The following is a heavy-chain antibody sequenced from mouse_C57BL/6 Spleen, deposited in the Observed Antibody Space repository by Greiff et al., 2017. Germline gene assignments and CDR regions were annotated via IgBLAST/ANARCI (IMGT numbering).Heavy chain of an antibody. J-gene: IGHJ3*01. CDR2: FYPGRGSL. CDR3: ARHEDYDYSWFAY. D-gene: IGHD2-4*01. Sequence: QVQLQQSGAELVKPGASVKLSCKASGYTFTASTIHWVKQRSGQGLEWIGWFYPGRGSLKYNENFKDKATLTADKSSSTVYMELSGVTSEDTAVYFCARHEDYDYSWFAYWGQGTLVTVSA. CDR1: GYTFTAST. V-gene: IGHV1-62-2*01.